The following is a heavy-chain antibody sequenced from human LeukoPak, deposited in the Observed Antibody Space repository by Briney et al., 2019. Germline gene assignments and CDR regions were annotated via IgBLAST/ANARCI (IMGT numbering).Heavy chain of an antibody. J-gene: IGHJ4*02. CDR3: AKDTGSSGPFDY. CDR2: ISWNSGSI. CDR1: GFTFDDYA. V-gene: IGHV3-9*01. D-gene: IGHD6-19*01. Sequence: GGSLRLSCAASGFTFDDYAMHWVRHAPGKGLEWVSGISWNSGSIGYADSVKGRSTISRDNAKNSLYLQMNSLRAEDTALYYCAKDTGSSGPFDYWGQGTLVTVSS.